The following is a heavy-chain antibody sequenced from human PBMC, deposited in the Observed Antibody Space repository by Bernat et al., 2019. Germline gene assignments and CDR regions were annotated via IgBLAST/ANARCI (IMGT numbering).Heavy chain of an antibody. CDR2: IWYDGSNK. CDR3: AREGVQIYYYYYYMDV. CDR1: GFTFSSYG. J-gene: IGHJ6*03. Sequence: QVQLVESGGGVVQPGRSLRLSCAASGFTFSSYGMHWVRQAPGKGLEWVAVIWYDGSNKYYADSVKGRFTIARDNSKNTLYLKMNSLRAEDTAVYYCAREGVQIYYYYYYMDVWGKGTTVTVSS. D-gene: IGHD3-10*01. V-gene: IGHV3-33*01.